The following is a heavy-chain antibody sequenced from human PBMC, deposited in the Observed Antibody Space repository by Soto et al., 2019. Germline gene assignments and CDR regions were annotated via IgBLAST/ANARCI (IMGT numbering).Heavy chain of an antibody. CDR3: AMPGYCSGGSCYSNYYYYGMDV. D-gene: IGHD2-15*01. CDR1: GGTFSSYA. V-gene: IGHV1-69*01. Sequence: QVQLVQSGAEVKKPGSSVKVSCKASGGTFSSYAISWVRQAPGQGLEWMGGIIPIFGTANYAQKFQGRVTITADESTSTAYMELSSLRSEDMAVYYCAMPGYCSGGSCYSNYYYYGMDVWGQGTTVTVSS. J-gene: IGHJ6*02. CDR2: IIPIFGTA.